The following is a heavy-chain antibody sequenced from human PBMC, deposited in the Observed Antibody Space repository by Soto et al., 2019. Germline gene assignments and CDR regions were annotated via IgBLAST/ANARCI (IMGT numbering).Heavy chain of an antibody. CDR1: CGSISSYY. V-gene: IGHV4-59*08. CDR2: IYYSGST. D-gene: IGHD3-22*01. CDR3: ARWGYYYDSSGPSAPDY. J-gene: IGHJ4*02. Sequence: SETLSLTCTVSCGSISSYYWSWIRQPPGKGLEWIGYIYYSGSTNYNPSLKSRVTISVDTSKNQFSLKLSSVTAADTAVYYCARWGYYYDSSGPSAPDYWGQGTLVTVSS.